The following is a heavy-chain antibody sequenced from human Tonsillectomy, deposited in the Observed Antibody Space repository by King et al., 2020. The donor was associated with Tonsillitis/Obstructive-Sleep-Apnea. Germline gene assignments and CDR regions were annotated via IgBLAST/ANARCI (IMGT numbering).Heavy chain of an antibody. D-gene: IGHD3-3*01. CDR1: GFTFSSYG. Sequence: VQLVESGGCVVQPGRSLRLSCAASGFTFSSYGIDGVRSALGKGLEGGAVIGYDRSNKYYADSVKGRFTISRDNSKNTLYLQMNSLRAEDTAVYYCARAMLLYDFWSGYYSSDAFDIWGQGTMVTVSS. CDR2: IGYDRSNK. CDR3: ARAMLLYDFWSGYYSSDAFDI. J-gene: IGHJ3*02. V-gene: IGHV3-33*01.